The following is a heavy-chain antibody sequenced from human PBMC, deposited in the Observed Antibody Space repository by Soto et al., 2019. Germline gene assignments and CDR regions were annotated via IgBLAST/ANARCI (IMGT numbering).Heavy chain of an antibody. D-gene: IGHD2-8*01. CDR1: GGSVSSESNY. J-gene: IGHJ3*02. CDR3: EREVNGAFDI. V-gene: IGHV4-61*01. CDR2: IYYIGGT. Sequence: SETLSLTCAVSGGSVSSESNYWSWIRQPPGKGLEWIGYIYYIGGTSYNPSLKSRVTISVDTSKNQFSLKVRSVTAADTAVYYCEREVNGAFDIWGQGTMVTVSS.